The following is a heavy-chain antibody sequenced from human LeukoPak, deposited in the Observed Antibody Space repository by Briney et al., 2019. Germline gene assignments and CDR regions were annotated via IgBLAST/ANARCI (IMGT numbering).Heavy chain of an antibody. CDR2: INPNSGGT. D-gene: IGHD3-10*01. Sequence: GASVKVSCKASGYTFTGYYMHWVRQAPGQGLEWMGWINPNSGGTNYAQKFQERVTITRDMSTSTAYMELSSLRSEDTAVYYCAADVMVRGVIIPYWGQGTLVTVSS. CDR3: AADVMVRGVIIPY. CDR1: GYTFTGYY. J-gene: IGHJ4*02. V-gene: IGHV1-2*02.